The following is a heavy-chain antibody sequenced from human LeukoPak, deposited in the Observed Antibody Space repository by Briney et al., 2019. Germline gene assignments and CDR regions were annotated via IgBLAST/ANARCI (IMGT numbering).Heavy chain of an antibody. CDR2: ISGSGGST. D-gene: IGHD2-15*01. CDR3: AKEMVIVVVVAADY. CDR1: GFTFDDYA. Sequence: GRSLRLSCAASGFTFDDYAMHWVRQAPGKGLEWVSGISGSGGSTYYADSVKGRFTISRDNSKNTLYLQMNSLRAEDTAVYYCAKEMVIVVVVAADYWGQGTLVTVSS. J-gene: IGHJ4*02. V-gene: IGHV3-23*01.